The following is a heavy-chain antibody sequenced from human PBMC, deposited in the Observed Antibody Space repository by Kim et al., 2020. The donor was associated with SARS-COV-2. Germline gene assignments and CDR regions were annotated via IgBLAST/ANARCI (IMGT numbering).Heavy chain of an antibody. CDR2: IYYTGST. J-gene: IGHJ4*02. Sequence: SETLSLTCTVSGDSIRSGYHYWSWVRQHPVKGLEWIGFIYYTGSTYYNPSLKSRVTISVDTSKNQFSLNLASVTAADTAVYYCARASKQWGDYFDYWGQGTLVTVSS. CDR1: GDSIRSGYHY. CDR3: ARASKQWGDYFDY. D-gene: IGHD3-16*01. V-gene: IGHV4-31*03.